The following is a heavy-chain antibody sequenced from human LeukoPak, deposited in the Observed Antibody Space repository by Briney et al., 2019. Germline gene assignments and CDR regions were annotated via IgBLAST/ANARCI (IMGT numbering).Heavy chain of an antibody. D-gene: IGHD5-12*01. CDR1: GGSISSYY. Sequence: SETLSLTCTVSGGSISSYYWSWIRQAPGKGLDWIASVYYSGSSNYNPSLKSRLTILVEASKNQISLKLSSVTAADTAVYFCASAASGDRYSGDAKDRYFFDYWGQGTLVTVSS. V-gene: IGHV4-59*01. J-gene: IGHJ4*02. CDR3: ASAASGDRYSGDAKDRYFFDY. CDR2: VYYSGSS.